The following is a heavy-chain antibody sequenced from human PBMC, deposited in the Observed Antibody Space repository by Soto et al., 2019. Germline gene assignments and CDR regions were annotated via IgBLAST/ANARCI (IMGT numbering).Heavy chain of an antibody. V-gene: IGHV3-7*01. CDR1: GFTFNNYW. CDR2: MNQDGTIK. J-gene: IGHJ4*02. D-gene: IGHD2-2*01. Sequence: PGGSLRLSCAASGFTFNNYWLSWVRQAPGQGLEWVANMNQDGTIKYYVDSVKGRFTISRDNAENSLFLQMNSLRAEDTAVYYCTRYHQSTLDYYFDYWGQGALVTVSS. CDR3: TRYHQSTLDYYFDY.